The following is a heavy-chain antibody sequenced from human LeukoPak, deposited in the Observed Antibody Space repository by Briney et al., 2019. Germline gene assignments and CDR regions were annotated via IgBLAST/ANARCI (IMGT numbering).Heavy chain of an antibody. CDR1: GFTFSSYA. Sequence: PGGSLRLSCAASGFTFSSYAMPWVRQAPGKGLEWVAVISYDGSNKYYADSVKGRFTISRDNSKNTLYLQMNSLRAEDTAVYYCARVNSRSGYSSAVDYWGQGTLVTVSS. J-gene: IGHJ4*02. CDR2: ISYDGSNK. V-gene: IGHV3-30-3*01. D-gene: IGHD3-22*01. CDR3: ARVNSRSGYSSAVDY.